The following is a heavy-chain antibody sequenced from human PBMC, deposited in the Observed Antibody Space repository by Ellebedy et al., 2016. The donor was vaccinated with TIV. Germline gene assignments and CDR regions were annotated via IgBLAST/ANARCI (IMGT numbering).Heavy chain of an antibody. J-gene: IGHJ4*02. D-gene: IGHD4-17*01. Sequence: SETLSLTXAVYGGSFSGYYWSWIRQPPGKGLEWIGEINHSGSTNYNPSLKSRVTISVDTSKNQFSLKLSSVTAADTAVYYCARYDYGDSKTPRFDYWGQGTLVTVSS. V-gene: IGHV4-34*01. CDR3: ARYDYGDSKTPRFDY. CDR2: INHSGST. CDR1: GGSFSGYY.